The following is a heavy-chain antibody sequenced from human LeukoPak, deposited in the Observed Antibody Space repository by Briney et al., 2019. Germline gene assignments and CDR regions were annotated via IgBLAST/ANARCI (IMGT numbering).Heavy chain of an antibody. V-gene: IGHV3-30*18. J-gene: IGHJ4*02. Sequence: GRSLRLSCAASGFTFSSYGMHWVRQAPGKGLEWVAVMSYDGSNKYYADSVKGRFTISRDNSKNTLYLQMNSLRAEDTAVYYCAKGYSYGSTWGYWGQGTLVTVSS. D-gene: IGHD5-18*01. CDR3: AKGYSYGSTWGY. CDR2: MSYDGSNK. CDR1: GFTFSSYG.